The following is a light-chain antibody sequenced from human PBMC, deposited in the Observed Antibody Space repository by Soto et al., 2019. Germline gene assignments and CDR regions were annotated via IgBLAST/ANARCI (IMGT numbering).Light chain of an antibody. V-gene: IGKV3-20*01. CDR2: GAS. Sequence: EIVLTQSPGTLSLSPGERGTLSCRASRSVSSSYLAWYQQKPGQAPRLLIYGASSRATGIPDRFSGSGSGTDFTLTISRLEPEDFAAYYCQQYGSSLGVTFGGGTKVDIK. CDR1: RSVSSSY. J-gene: IGKJ4*01. CDR3: QQYGSSLGVT.